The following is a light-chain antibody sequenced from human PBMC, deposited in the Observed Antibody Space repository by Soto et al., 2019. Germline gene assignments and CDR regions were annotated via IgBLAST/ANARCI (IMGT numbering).Light chain of an antibody. V-gene: IGKV3D-20*02. CDR3: QQRANWPLT. Sequence: EIGMTQSPATLSVSPGERATLSCRASQNVSSNLLVWYQQHPGQAPRLLIYGASSRATGVPARFSGSGSGTDFTLTISSLESEDFAVYYCQQRANWPLTFGGGTKVDIK. CDR1: QNVSSNL. CDR2: GAS. J-gene: IGKJ4*01.